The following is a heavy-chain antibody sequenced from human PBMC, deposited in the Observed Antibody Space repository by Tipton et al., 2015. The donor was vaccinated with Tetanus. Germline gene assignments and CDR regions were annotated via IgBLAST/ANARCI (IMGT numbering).Heavy chain of an antibody. J-gene: IGHJ4*02. V-gene: IGHV4-30-4*08. Sequence: TLSLTCIVSGDSITRANYFWTWIRRHPGKGLEWIGYIYYSGSTYYNPSLKSRVTISIDTSKNQFSLRLSSVTAADTAVYYCSSSPGNQYLAFFDYWGRGTKVTVSS. CDR1: GDSITRANYF. CDR3: SSSPGNQYLAFFDY. D-gene: IGHD3-3*02. CDR2: IYYSGST.